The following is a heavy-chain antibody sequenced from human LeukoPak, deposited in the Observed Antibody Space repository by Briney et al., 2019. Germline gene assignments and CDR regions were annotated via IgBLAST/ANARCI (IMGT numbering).Heavy chain of an antibody. CDR2: IYYSGST. D-gene: IGHD5-12*01. Sequence: PSETLSLTCTVSGGSISSSSYYWGWIRQPPGKGLEWIGRIYYSGSTYYNPSLKSRVTISVDTSKNQFSLKLSSVTAADTAVYYCARRAMKVGVDIVATIQAFHFDYWGQGTLVTVSS. J-gene: IGHJ4*02. V-gene: IGHV4-39*07. CDR3: ARRAMKVGVDIVATIQAFHFDY. CDR1: GGSISSSSYY.